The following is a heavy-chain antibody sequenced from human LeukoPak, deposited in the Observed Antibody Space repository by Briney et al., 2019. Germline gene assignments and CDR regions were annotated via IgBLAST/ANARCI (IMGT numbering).Heavy chain of an antibody. CDR3: TTLYDSSCYSY. D-gene: IGHD3-22*01. Sequence: GGSLRLSCAASGLTFSNASMSWVHQAPGKGLEWVGRIRSETAAGTTEYAAPVKGRFTISRDDSKSMVDLQMNRLKTEDTAVYYCTTLYDSSCYSYGGQGTLVTVSS. V-gene: IGHV3-15*01. J-gene: IGHJ4*02. CDR1: GLTFSNAS. CDR2: IRSETAAGTT.